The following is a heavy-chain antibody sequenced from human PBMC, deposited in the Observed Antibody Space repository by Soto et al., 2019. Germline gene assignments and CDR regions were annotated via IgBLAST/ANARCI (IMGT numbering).Heavy chain of an antibody. V-gene: IGHV1-69*01. J-gene: IGHJ6*02. D-gene: IGHD1-20*01. CDR1: GGTFSTYS. CDR3: ARGGRYPKSSSYYGMDV. Sequence: QVQLVQSGAEVKKPGSSVKVSCKASGGTFSTYSISWVRQAPGRGLEWMGGSPPIFGTSKYAQNFQGRVTITADESTSTAYMELSSLRSDDTAVYYCARGGRYPKSSSYYGMDVWGQGTTVTVSS. CDR2: SPPIFGTS.